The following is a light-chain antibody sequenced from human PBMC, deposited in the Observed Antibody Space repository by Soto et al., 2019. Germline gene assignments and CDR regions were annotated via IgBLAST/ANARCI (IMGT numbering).Light chain of an antibody. Sequence: QSALTQPRSMSGSPAQSVTISCTGTSSDVGGYNYVSWYQQHPGKAPKLMIYDVSQQPSGIPDRFSGSKSGNTASLTISGLQAEDEADYYCCSYAGSYTWVFGGGTKLTVL. V-gene: IGLV2-11*01. CDR2: DVS. J-gene: IGLJ2*01. CDR1: SSDVGGYNY. CDR3: CSYAGSYTWV.